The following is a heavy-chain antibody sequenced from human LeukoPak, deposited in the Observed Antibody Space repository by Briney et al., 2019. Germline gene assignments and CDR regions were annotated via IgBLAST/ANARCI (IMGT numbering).Heavy chain of an antibody. CDR1: GFTFSSYA. CDR3: AKTWIQLRTEPFDY. CDR2: ISGSGGST. Sequence: PGGSLRLSCAASGFTFSSYAMSWVRQAPGKGLEWVSAISGSGGSTYYADSVKGRFTISRDKSKTTLYLQMNSLRAEDTAVYYCAKTWIQLRTEPFDYWGQGTLVTVSS. D-gene: IGHD5-18*01. J-gene: IGHJ4*02. V-gene: IGHV3-23*01.